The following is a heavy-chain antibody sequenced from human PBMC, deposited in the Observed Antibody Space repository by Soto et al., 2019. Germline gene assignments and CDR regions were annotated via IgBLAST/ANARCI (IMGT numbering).Heavy chain of an antibody. CDR3: ATVRFLEWLPTLCY. Sequence: ASVKVSCKASGYTFTSYAMHWVRQAPGQRLEWMGWINAGNGNTKYSQKLQGRVTITRDTSASTAYMELSSLRSEDTAVYYCATVRFLEWLPTLCYWGQGTLVTVSS. CDR2: INAGNGNT. D-gene: IGHD3-3*01. J-gene: IGHJ4*02. V-gene: IGHV1-3*01. CDR1: GYTFTSYA.